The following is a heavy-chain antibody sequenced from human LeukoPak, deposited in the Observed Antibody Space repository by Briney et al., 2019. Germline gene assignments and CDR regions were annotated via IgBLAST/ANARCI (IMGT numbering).Heavy chain of an antibody. CDR1: GYTFTSYD. V-gene: IGHV1-8*01. CDR3: ARGRSSGWYKRGNSYYYGMDV. D-gene: IGHD6-19*01. CDR2: INPNSGNT. J-gene: IGHJ6*02. Sequence: ASVKVSCKASGYTFTSYDINWVRQATGQGLEWMGWINPNSGNTGYAQKFQGRVTMTRNTSISTAYMELSSLRSEDTAVYCCARGRSSGWYKRGNSYYYGMDVWGQGTTVTVSS.